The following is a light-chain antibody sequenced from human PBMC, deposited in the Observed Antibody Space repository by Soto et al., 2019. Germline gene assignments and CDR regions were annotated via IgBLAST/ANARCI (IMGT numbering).Light chain of an antibody. Sequence: DIQMTQPPSSLSASVGDRVTITCRASQSISSYLNWYQQKQGKAPKLLIYTASSLQRRVPSRFSGSGSGTDFTLTISSLQPEDFATYYCHQSYSTLFLFGHGTKVHI. J-gene: IGKJ3*01. CDR2: TAS. V-gene: IGKV1-39*01. CDR1: QSISSY. CDR3: HQSYSTLFL.